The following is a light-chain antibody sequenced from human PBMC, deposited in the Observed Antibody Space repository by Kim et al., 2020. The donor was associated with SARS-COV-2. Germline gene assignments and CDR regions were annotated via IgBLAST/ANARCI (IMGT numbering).Light chain of an antibody. V-gene: IGLV3-19*01. CDR1: SLRSYY. J-gene: IGLJ2*01. Sequence: SSELTQDPAVSVALGQTVRITCQGDSLRSYYASWYQQKPGQAPVLVIYGKNNRPSGIPDRFSGSSSGITASFTITGAQAEDEADYYCNSRDSSGNPHVVF. CDR2: GKN. CDR3: NSRDSSGNPHVV.